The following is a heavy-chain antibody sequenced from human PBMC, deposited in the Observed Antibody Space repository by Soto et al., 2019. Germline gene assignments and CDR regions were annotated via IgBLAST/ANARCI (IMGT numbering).Heavy chain of an antibody. CDR3: ARVCVIEDFCSGLISGHDNWFDT. V-gene: IGHV1-69*01. J-gene: IGHJ5*02. D-gene: IGHD3-3*01. CDR2: VIPIFGTA. CDR1: GGTFSSYA. Sequence: QVQLVQSGAEVKKPGSSVKVSCKASGGTFSSYAISWVRQSPGQGLEWMGVVIPIFGTANYAQKFQGRVTITADESNSTAYMELSSLRSADTAVYYCARVCVIEDFCSGLISGHDNWFDTWGQGTLVTVSS.